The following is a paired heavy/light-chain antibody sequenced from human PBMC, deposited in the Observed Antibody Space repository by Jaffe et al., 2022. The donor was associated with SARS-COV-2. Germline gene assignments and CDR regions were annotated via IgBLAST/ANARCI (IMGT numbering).Light chain of an antibody. V-gene: IGLV1-47*01. Sequence: QSVPTQPPSASEAPGQSVSISCSGSYSNIGSNYVFWYQQLPGTAPKLLIFRNEQRPSGVPDRFSGSKSGTSASLAISGLRSEDEGDYYCAAWDDRLSGVVFGGGTKLTVL. CDR1: YSNIGSNY. CDR3: AAWDDRLSGVV. CDR2: RNE. J-gene: IGLJ2*01.
Heavy chain of an antibody. Sequence: EVQLVESGGGLVKPGGSLRLSCAASGFTFSDFSMNWVRQAPGKGLEWVASIGSDGRLIYYGDSVRGRFTISRDSARNSLYLQMNSLRAEDTAVYYCARVGEKTYYYDSSGYSHSDYWGQGTLVTVSS. CDR3: ARVGEKTYYYDSSGYSHSDY. D-gene: IGHD3-22*01. CDR1: GFTFSDFS. CDR2: IGSDGRLI. V-gene: IGHV3-21*01. J-gene: IGHJ4*02.